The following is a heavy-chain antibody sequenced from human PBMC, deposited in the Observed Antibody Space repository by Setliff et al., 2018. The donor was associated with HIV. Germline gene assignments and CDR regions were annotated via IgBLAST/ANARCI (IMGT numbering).Heavy chain of an antibody. V-gene: IGHV4-39*07. Sequence: PSAPLSLTCTVSGGSISSSSYYWGWIRQPPGKGLEWIGSIYYSGSTYYNPSLKSRVTISQDTSNNQFSLKLSSVTAADTAVYFCARGFYREAMDVWGSGTTVTVSS. CDR3: ARGFYREAMDV. J-gene: IGHJ6*04. CDR2: IYYSGST. CDR1: GGSISSSSYY. D-gene: IGHD1-26*01.